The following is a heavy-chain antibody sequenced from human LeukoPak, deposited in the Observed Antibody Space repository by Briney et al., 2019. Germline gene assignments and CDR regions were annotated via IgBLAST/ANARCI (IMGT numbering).Heavy chain of an antibody. V-gene: IGHV5-51*01. CDR1: GYRFTSYW. CDR2: IYPGDSDT. CDR3: ARRDGYLDY. J-gene: IGHJ4*02. Sequence: GGSLKISWQGSGYRFTSYWIGGVRQLPGKGLEWMGIIYPGDSDTRYSPSFQGQVTISADKSISTAYLQWSSLKASDTAMYYCARRDGYLDYWGQGTLVTVSS. D-gene: IGHD5-24*01.